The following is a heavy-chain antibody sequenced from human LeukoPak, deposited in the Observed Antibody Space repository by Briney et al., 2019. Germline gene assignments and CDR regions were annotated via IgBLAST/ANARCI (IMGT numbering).Heavy chain of an antibody. J-gene: IGHJ4*02. CDR3: AKGNSSERFGEPLLDY. CDR2: ISGSGDST. Sequence: HAGGSLRLSCAASGFTFSTYGMSWVRQAPGKGLEWVSVISGSGDSTYYADSVKGRFTISRDNSKNTLYLQMNSLRAEDTAVYYCAKGNSSERFGEPLLDYWGQGTLVTVSS. CDR1: GFTFSTYG. V-gene: IGHV3-23*01. D-gene: IGHD3-10*01.